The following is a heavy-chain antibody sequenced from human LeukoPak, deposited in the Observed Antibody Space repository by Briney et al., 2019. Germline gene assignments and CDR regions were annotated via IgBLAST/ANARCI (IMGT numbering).Heavy chain of an antibody. CDR1: GGSVSSGSYY. J-gene: IGHJ4*02. V-gene: IGHV4-61*01. D-gene: IGHD3-10*01. CDR3: AREPGRGYFDY. CDR2: IYYSGST. Sequence: PSETLSLTCTVSGGSVSSGSYYWSWIRQPPGKGLEWIGCIYYSGSTNYNPSLKSRVTISVDTSKNQFSLKLSSVTAADTAVYYCAREPGRGYFDYWGQGTLVTVSS.